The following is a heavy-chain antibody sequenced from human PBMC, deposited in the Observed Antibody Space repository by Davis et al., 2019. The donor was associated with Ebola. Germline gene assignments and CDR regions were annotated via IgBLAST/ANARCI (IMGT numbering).Heavy chain of an antibody. Sequence: GGSLRLSCAASGFIFSDYSMNWVRQAPGKGLEWVSSISSDSDYIYNADSAKGRFTISRDNAKNSLYLQMNSLRVEDSAIYYCVKDSSNIWFDIWGQGTLVTVSS. D-gene: IGHD2/OR15-2a*01. CDR2: ISSDSDYI. CDR1: GFIFSDYS. J-gene: IGHJ3*02. V-gene: IGHV3-21*04. CDR3: VKDSSNIWFDI.